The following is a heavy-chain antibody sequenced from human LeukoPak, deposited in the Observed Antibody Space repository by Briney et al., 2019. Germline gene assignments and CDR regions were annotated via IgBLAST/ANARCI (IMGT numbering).Heavy chain of an antibody. V-gene: IGHV3-15*01. CDR1: RFTFSNAW. Sequence: GGSLRLSCAASRFTFSNAWMSWVRQAPGKGLEWVGRIKSKTDGGTTDYAAPVKGRFTISRDDSKNTLYLLMNSLKAKDTAVYYCTGDRDFSFDYWGQGTLVTVSS. CDR2: IKSKTDGGTT. D-gene: IGHD5-24*01. J-gene: IGHJ4*02. CDR3: TGDRDFSFDY.